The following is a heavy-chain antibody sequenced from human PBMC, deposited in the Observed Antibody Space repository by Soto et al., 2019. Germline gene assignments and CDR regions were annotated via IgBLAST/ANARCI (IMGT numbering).Heavy chain of an antibody. Sequence: PSETLSLTCTVSSGSISTYYGSWIRQPPGKGLEWIGYIYYSGSTYYNPSLKSRVTISVDTSKNQFSLKLSSVTAADTAVYYCAREGTIIAAQRYYYYGMDVWGQGTTVTVSS. CDR1: SGSISTYY. CDR2: IYYSGST. D-gene: IGHD6-13*01. CDR3: AREGTIIAAQRYYYYGMDV. V-gene: IGHV4-59*12. J-gene: IGHJ6*02.